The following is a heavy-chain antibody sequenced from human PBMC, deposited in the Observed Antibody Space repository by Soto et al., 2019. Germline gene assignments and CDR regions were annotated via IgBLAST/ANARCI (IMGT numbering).Heavy chain of an antibody. CDR3: AKDLETTVVRAYDY. CDR1: GFTFSSYS. J-gene: IGHJ4*02. CDR2: ISDSGATG. V-gene: IGHV3-23*01. D-gene: IGHD4-17*01. Sequence: PGGSLRLSCAASGFTFSSYSMTWVRQAPGEGLEWVSVISDSGATGYYADSVKGRFTISRDNSKNTLYLQMNSLRAEDTALYYCAKDLETTVVRAYDYWGQGTLVTVSS.